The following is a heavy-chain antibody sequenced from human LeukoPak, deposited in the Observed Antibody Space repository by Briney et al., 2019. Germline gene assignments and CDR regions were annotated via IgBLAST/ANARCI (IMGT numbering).Heavy chain of an antibody. CDR2: LYNTGSTDNT. J-gene: IGHJ6*02. V-gene: IGHV4-39*07. Sequence: SETLSLTCSVPGDSITNYNYHWGWLRQPPGKGLEWIGRLYNTGSTDNTDSNPSLQSRVTISADTSMNQIFLRLTSVTAADTAVYYCARDFGAGSYRYGMDVWGQGTTVTVSS. CDR1: GDSITNYNYH. CDR3: ARDFGAGSYRYGMDV. D-gene: IGHD3-10*01.